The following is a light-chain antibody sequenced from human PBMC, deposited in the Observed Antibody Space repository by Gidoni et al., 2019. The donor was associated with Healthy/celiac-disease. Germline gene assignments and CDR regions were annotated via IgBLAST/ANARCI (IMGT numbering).Light chain of an antibody. CDR2: GAS. CDR1: QSVSSK. CDR3: QQYNNWPPVT. V-gene: IGKV3-15*01. Sequence: PATLSVSPGERATLSCRASQSVSSKLAWYQQKPGQAPRLLIYGASTRATGIPARFSGSGSGTEFTLTISSLQSEDFAVDYCQQYNNWPPVTFGQGTKLEIK. J-gene: IGKJ2*01.